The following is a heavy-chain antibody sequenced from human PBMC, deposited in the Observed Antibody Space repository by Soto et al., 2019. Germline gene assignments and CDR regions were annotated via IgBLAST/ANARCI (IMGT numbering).Heavy chain of an antibody. CDR1: GFIFSNYA. J-gene: IGHJ6*02. CDR3: AKDPYASAGATGPYAMDV. CDR2: ISGTGDST. Sequence: PGGSLRLSCAASGFIFSNYAMNWVRQAPGKGLEWVSAISGTGDSTYYAESVKGRFIISRDNSKNTLLLQMNSLRVEDTAVYYCAKDPYASAGATGPYAMDVWGQGTTVTVSS. V-gene: IGHV3-23*01. D-gene: IGHD6-13*01.